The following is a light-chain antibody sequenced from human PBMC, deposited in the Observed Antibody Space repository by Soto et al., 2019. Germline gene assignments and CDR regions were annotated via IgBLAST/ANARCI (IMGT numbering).Light chain of an antibody. CDR2: GAS. J-gene: IGKJ5*01. CDR1: QIASTSD. CDR3: QQRSNWHSIT. Sequence: EIVLTQSPGTLSLSPGERATLSCRASQIASTSDFACYQQKPGQAPSLXXYGASHRATGIPGRFSGGGSGTNFTLTISSLEPEDFAVYYCQQRSNWHSITFGQGTRLEIK. V-gene: IGKV3D-20*02.